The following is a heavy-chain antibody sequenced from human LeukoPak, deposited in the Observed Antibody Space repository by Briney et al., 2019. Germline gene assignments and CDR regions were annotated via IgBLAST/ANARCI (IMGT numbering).Heavy chain of an antibody. Sequence: ASVKVSCKASGYTFTAYYMHWVRQAPGQGLEWMGRINPNSGGTDYAQKFQGRVTMTGDTSISTAYMELSRLRSDDTAVYYCARGYNRGYDFWSGYYRIDYWGQGTLVSVSS. CDR3: ARGYNRGYDFWSGYYRIDY. CDR2: INPNSGGT. CDR1: GYTFTAYY. J-gene: IGHJ4*02. V-gene: IGHV1-2*06. D-gene: IGHD3-3*01.